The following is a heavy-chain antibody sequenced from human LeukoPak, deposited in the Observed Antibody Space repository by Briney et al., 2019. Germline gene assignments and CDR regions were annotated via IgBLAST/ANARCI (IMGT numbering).Heavy chain of an antibody. V-gene: IGHV3-23*01. J-gene: IGHJ4*02. Sequence: PGGSLRLSCAASGFTFSSYAMSWVRQAPGKGLEWVSSISGSGSSTYYEGSVKGRFTISRDNSKNTLYVQMNSLRAEDTAVYSCAKGLQWELPFDYWGQGTLVTVSS. CDR3: AKGLQWELPFDY. CDR1: GFTFSSYA. CDR2: ISGSGSST. D-gene: IGHD1-26*01.